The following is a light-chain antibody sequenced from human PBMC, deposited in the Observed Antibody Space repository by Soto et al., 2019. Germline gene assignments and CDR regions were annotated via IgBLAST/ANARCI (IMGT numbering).Light chain of an antibody. Sequence: QQHSSLSAYVGDRPTLRCRASQSIHSYLNWNKQKPGEAPKILIERASSLQSGVPSRFSGSGSGTDFTLTISSLQPEDFATYYCQQSYSTLTCGGGTKL. J-gene: IGKJ4*01. CDR1: QSIHSY. V-gene: IGKV1-39*01. CDR3: QQSYSTLT. CDR2: RAS.